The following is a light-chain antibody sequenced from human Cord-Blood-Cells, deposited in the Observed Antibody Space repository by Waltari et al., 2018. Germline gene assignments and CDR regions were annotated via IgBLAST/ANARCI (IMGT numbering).Light chain of an antibody. CDR1: QSISSY. J-gene: IGKJ1*01. V-gene: IGKV1-39*01. CDR2: AAS. CDR3: QQSYSTPVA. Sequence: DIQMTQSPSSLSASVGDRVTITCRASQSISSYLNWYQQKPWKAPKLLIYAASSLQSGIPSRFSGSGSGTDCALTISSLQPDDFATYYCQQSYSTPVAFGEGTKVESK.